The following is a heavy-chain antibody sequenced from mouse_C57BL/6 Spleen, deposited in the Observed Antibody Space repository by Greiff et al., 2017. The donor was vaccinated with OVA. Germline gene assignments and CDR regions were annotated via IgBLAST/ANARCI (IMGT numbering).Heavy chain of an antibody. D-gene: IGHD1-1*01. CDR1: GYAFSSSW. Sequence: QVQLQQSGPELVKPGASVKISCKASGYAFSSSWMNWVKQRPGKGLEWIGRLYPGDGDTNYNGKFKGKATLTADKSSSTAYMQLSSLTSEDAAVYFCARDYGSSSYFDYWGQGTTLTVSS. CDR3: ARDYGSSSYFDY. V-gene: IGHV1-82*01. CDR2: LYPGDGDT. J-gene: IGHJ2*01.